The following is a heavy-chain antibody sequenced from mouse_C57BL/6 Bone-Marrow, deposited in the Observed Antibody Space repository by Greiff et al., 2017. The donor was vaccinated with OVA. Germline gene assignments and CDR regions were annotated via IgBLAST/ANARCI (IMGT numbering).Heavy chain of an antibody. J-gene: IGHJ2*01. V-gene: IGHV14-4*01. Sequence: EVQLQQSGAELVRPGASVKLSCTVSGFNIKDDDIHGVKQRPEQGLEWIGWIDPENGDTEYAPKFQGKATLTAGTSANTAYLQLSSLTSEDTAVYYCTIHFLWGQGTTLTVSS. CDR2: IDPENGDT. CDR3: TIHFL. CDR1: GFNIKDDD.